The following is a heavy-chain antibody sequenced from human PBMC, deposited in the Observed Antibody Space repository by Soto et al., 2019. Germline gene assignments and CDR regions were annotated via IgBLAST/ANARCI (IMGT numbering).Heavy chain of an antibody. CDR1: GGSITNTDYY. CDR2: IDYSGST. CDR3: ALYYYYYYGMDV. J-gene: IGHJ6*02. Sequence: SETLSLTCSVSGGSITNTDYYWNWIRQSPGKGLEWIGSIDYSGSTYYNPSLKSRVIISADTSKNLFSLKLRSVTAADTAVYYCALYYYYYYGMDVWGQGTTVTVSS. V-gene: IGHV4-30-4*01.